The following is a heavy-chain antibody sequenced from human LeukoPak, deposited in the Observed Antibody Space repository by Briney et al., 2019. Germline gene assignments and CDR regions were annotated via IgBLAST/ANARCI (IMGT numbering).Heavy chain of an antibody. CDR3: ARDIRFGEIDY. CDR1: GFTLSSYS. Sequence: GGSLRLSCAASGFTLSSYSMNWVRQAPGKGLEWVSSISSSSSYIYYADSVKGRFTISRDNAKNSLYLQMNSLRAEDTAVYYCARDIRFGEIDYWGQGTLVTVSS. V-gene: IGHV3-21*01. J-gene: IGHJ4*02. CDR2: ISSSSSYI. D-gene: IGHD3-10*01.